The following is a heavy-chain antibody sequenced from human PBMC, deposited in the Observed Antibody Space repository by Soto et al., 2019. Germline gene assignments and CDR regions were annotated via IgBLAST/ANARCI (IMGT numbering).Heavy chain of an antibody. D-gene: IGHD1-1*01. Sequence: QVQLVQSGAEVKKPGASVKVSCKASGYTFTGYYMHWVRQAPGQGLEWMGWINPNSGGTNYAQKFQGRVTMTRATFIRTAYMELSMLRSDDTAVYFWARVGTPCAFDIWVQGTMVTVSS. CDR2: INPNSGGT. J-gene: IGHJ3*02. CDR1: GYTFTGYY. V-gene: IGHV1-2*02. CDR3: ARVGTPCAFDI.